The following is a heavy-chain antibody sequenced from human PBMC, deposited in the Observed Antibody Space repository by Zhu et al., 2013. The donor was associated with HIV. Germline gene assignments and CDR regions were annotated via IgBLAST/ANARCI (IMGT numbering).Heavy chain of an antibody. J-gene: IGHJ4*02. D-gene: IGHD3-22*01. CDR2: IRSKAYGGTT. V-gene: IGHV3-49*03. CDR3: TRDLSVYDSSGYSLDY. Sequence: EVQLVESGGGLVQPGRSLRLSCTASGFTFGDYAMSWFRQAPGKGLEWVGFIRSKAYGGTTEYAASVKGRFTISRDDSKSIAYLQMNSLKTEDTAVYYCTRDLSVYDSSGYSLDYWGQGTLVTVSS. CDR1: GFTFGDYA.